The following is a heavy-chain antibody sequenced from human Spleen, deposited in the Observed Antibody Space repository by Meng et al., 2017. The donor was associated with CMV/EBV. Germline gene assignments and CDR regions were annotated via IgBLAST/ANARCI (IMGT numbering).Heavy chain of an antibody. V-gene: IGHV1-18*01. J-gene: IGHJ3*02. Sequence: SGYTFSRYGIRYVRQAPGQGLQWLGWVGGCDGDTNYAPEFRGRATMTTDTSTNTVYLELRSLTSDDTAVYYCARDWECLDRSDVFDIWGQGTMVTVSS. CDR1: GYTFSRYG. D-gene: IGHD3-9*01. CDR2: VGGCDGDT. CDR3: ARDWECLDRSDVFDI.